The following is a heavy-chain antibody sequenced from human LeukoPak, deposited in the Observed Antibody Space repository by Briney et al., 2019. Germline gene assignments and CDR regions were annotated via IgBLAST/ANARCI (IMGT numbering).Heavy chain of an antibody. CDR2: IIPIFGTA. CDR3: ARGDSSSFGPPLFDP. CDR1: GGTFSSYA. V-gene: IGHV1-69*06. D-gene: IGHD6-13*01. Sequence: ASVKVSCKASGGTFSSYATSWVRQAPGQGLEWMGGIIPIFGTANYAQKFQGRVTITADKSTSTAYMELSSLRSEDTAVYYCARGDSSSFGPPLFDPWGQGTLVTVSS. J-gene: IGHJ5*02.